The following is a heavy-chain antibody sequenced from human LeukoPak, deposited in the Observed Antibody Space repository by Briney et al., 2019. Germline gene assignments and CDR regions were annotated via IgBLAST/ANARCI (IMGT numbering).Heavy chain of an antibody. CDR2: TSGSGGST. CDR1: GFTFSSYA. CDR3: ARFQVAYYDPSGFDP. D-gene: IGHD3-3*01. V-gene: IGHV3-23*01. Sequence: GGSLRLSCAASGFTFSSYALSWVRQAPGKGLEWVSATSGSGGSTYYADSVKGRFTVSRDNSKNTLYLQMNSLRAEDTAVYYCARFQVAYYDPSGFDPWGQGSLVTVSS. J-gene: IGHJ5*02.